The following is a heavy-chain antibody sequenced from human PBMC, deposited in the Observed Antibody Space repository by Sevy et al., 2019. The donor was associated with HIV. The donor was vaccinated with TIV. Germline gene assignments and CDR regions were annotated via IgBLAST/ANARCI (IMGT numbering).Heavy chain of an antibody. D-gene: IGHD3-22*01. CDR3: GRSAYDSSGHDTYYCDS. Sequence: ASVKVSCKTSGSTIIGHYRHWLRRAPGHGLEWMGRINVNSGDTTYAQRFQGRVTVTRDTYISTAYMEQSKLRSDDTAMYYCGRSAYDSSGHDTYYCDSWGQGTLVTVSS. CDR1: GSTIIGHY. J-gene: IGHJ4*02. V-gene: IGHV1-2*06. CDR2: INVNSGDT.